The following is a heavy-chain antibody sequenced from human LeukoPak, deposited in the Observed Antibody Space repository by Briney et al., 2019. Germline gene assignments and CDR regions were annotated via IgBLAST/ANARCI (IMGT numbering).Heavy chain of an antibody. CDR3: ARELAAAVHFDY. D-gene: IGHD6-13*01. J-gene: IGHJ4*02. CDR2: IYYSGST. V-gene: IGHV4-59*01. CDR1: GGSISNYY. Sequence: SETLSLTCTVSGGSISNYYWSWIRQPPGKGLEWIGYIYYSGSTNYNPSLKSRVTISVDTSKNQFSLKLSSVTAADTAVYYCARELAAAVHFDYWGQGTLVTVSS.